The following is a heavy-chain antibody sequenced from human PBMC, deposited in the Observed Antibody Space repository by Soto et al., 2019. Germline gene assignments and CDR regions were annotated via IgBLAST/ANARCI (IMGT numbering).Heavy chain of an antibody. J-gene: IGHJ6*03. V-gene: IGHV3-73*01. Sequence: PGGSLRLSCAASGFTFSGSAMHWVRQASGKGLEWVGRIRSKANSYATAYAASVKGRFTISRDDSKNTAYLQMNSLKTEDTAVYYCTRHTECSSTSCYAGYYYYYMDVWGKGTTVTVSS. CDR3: TRHTECSSTSCYAGYYYYYMDV. CDR1: GFTFSGSA. D-gene: IGHD2-2*01. CDR2: IRSKANSYAT.